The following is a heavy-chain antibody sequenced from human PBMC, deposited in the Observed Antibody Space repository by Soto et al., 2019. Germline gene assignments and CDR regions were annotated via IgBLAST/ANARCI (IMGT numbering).Heavy chain of an antibody. CDR2: IYYSGST. Sequence: SETLSLTCTVSGGSISSSSYYWGWIRQPPGKGLEWIGSIYYSGSTYYNPSLKSRVTISVDTSKNQFSLKLSSVTAADTAVYYCARVMEVVINYANNAFDIWGQGTMVTVSS. V-gene: IGHV4-39*01. CDR3: ARVMEVVINYANNAFDI. D-gene: IGHD3-22*01. J-gene: IGHJ3*02. CDR1: GGSISSSSYY.